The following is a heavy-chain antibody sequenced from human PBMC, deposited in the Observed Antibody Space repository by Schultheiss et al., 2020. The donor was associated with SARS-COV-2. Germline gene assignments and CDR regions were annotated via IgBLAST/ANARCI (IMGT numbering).Heavy chain of an antibody. J-gene: IGHJ6*02. CDR2: IYYSGST. CDR1: GGSISSSSYY. CDR3: ARGLIAVVSESVYYYGMDV. Sequence: SETLSLTCTVSGGSISSSSYYWSWIRQPPGKGLEWIGYIYYSGSTNYNPSLKSRVTISVDTSKNQFSLKLSSVTAADTAVYYCARGLIAVVSESVYYYGMDVWGQGTTVTVSS. D-gene: IGHD6-19*01. V-gene: IGHV4-61*05.